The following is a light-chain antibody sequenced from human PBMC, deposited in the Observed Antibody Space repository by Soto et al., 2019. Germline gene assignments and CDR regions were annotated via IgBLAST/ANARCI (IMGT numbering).Light chain of an antibody. V-gene: IGKV3D-15*01. CDR3: QQYNNWPFT. J-gene: IGKJ3*01. Sequence: EIVMTQSPATLSVSPGERATLSCRASQSVSSNSAWYQQKPGQVRRLLIYGASTRATGIPARFSGSGSGTEFTLTISSLQSEDFAVYYCQQYNNWPFTFGPGTKVDIK. CDR1: QSVSSN. CDR2: GAS.